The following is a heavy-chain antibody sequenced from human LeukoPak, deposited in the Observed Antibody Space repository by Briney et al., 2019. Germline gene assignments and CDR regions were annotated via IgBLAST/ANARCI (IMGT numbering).Heavy chain of an antibody. V-gene: IGHV3-30*18. D-gene: IGHD2-15*01. CDR1: GFTFSSYG. CDR3: AKDTVVAATLPMDV. CDR2: ISYDGSNK. J-gene: IGHJ6*03. Sequence: GRSLRLSCAASGFTFSSYGMHWVRQAPGKGLERVAVISYDGSNKYYADSVKGRFTISRDNSKNTLYLQMNSLRAEDTAVYYCAKDTVVAATLPMDVWGKGTTVTVSS.